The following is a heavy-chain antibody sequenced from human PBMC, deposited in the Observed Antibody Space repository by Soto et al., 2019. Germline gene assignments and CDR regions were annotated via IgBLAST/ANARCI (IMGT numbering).Heavy chain of an antibody. J-gene: IGHJ4*02. CDR2: IKSKTDGGTT. Sequence: EVQLVESGGGLVKPGGSLRLSCAASGFTFSNAWMNWVRQAPGKGLEWVGRIKSKTDGGTTDYAAPVKGRFTISRDDSKNTLYLQMNSLKTEDTAVYYCTTALAYDYGDLDYWGQGTLVTVSS. CDR1: GFTFSNAW. V-gene: IGHV3-15*07. CDR3: TTALAYDYGDLDY. D-gene: IGHD4-17*01.